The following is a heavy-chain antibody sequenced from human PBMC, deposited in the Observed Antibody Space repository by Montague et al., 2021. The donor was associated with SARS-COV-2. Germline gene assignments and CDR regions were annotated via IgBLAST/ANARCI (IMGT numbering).Heavy chain of an antibody. D-gene: IGHD3-9*01. CDR3: ARSYYDILTAYYTPFDY. CDR1: GFSLSTSGMR. CDR2: XDWDDDK. Sequence: PALVKPTQTHTLTCTFSGFSLSTSGMRASWIRQPPGKALEWLARXDWDDDKFYSASLKTRLTISKDTSKNQVVLTMTNRDPVDTATYYCARSYYDILTAYYTPFDYWGQGTLVTVSS. J-gene: IGHJ4*02. V-gene: IGHV2-70*04.